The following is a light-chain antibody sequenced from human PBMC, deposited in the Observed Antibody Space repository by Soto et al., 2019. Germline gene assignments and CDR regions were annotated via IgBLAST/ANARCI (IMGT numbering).Light chain of an antibody. CDR1: QSISKF. CDR3: QQRSNGIT. CDR2: EAS. J-gene: IGKJ5*01. V-gene: IGKV3-11*01. Sequence: IVLTQSPATLSLSPGDRATLSCKASQSISKFLAWYQQKPGQSPRLLMYEASNRATAIPARFSGSGSGTDFTLTISSLEPKDFAVYYCQQRSNGITFGQGTRLEIK.